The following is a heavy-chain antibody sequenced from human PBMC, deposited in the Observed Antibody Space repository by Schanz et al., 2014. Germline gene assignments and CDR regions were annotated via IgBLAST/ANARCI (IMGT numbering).Heavy chain of an antibody. CDR3: ARDGVAATTDFEY. D-gene: IGHD1-1*01. CDR2: ITASGDYM. CDR1: GFTFSSYA. J-gene: IGHJ4*02. V-gene: IGHV3-21*06. Sequence: EVQLLESGGGLVQPGGSLRLSCAASGFTFSSYAMSWVRQAPGKGLEWVSSITASGDYMHYADSVKGRFTISRDNAKSSLHLQMNSLRADDTAVYYCARDGVAATTDFEYWGQGALVTVSS.